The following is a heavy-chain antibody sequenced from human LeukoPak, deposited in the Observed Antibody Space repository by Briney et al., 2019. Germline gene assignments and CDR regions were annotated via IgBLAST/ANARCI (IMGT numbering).Heavy chain of an antibody. CDR1: GYTFTDYY. CDR3: ARDRSLWGGHLSLLPNWFDP. CDR2: INPNSGGT. V-gene: IGHV1-2*02. D-gene: IGHD3-22*01. J-gene: IGHJ5*02. Sequence: ASVKVSCKASGYTFTDYYMHWVRQAPGQGLEWMGWINPNSGGTNYAQKFQGRVTMTRDTSISTAYMELSRLRSDDTAVYYCARDRSLWGGHLSLLPNWFDPWGQGTLVTVSS.